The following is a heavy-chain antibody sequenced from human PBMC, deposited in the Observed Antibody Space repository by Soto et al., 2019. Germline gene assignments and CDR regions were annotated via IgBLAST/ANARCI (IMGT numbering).Heavy chain of an antibody. CDR3: ARDGQKDYGDYRFDY. CDR1: GFTFSSYG. J-gene: IGHJ4*02. D-gene: IGHD4-17*01. CDR2: IWYDGSNK. Sequence: QVQLVESGGGVVQPGRSLRLSCAASGFTFSSYGMHWVRQAPGKGLEWVAVIWYDGSNKYYADSVKGRFTISRDNSKNTLYLQMNSLRAEDTAVYYCARDGQKDYGDYRFDYWGQGTLVTVSS. V-gene: IGHV3-33*01.